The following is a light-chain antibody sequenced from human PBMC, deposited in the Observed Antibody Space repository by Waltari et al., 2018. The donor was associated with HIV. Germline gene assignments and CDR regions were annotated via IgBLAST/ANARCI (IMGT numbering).Light chain of an antibody. CDR1: QSMNNY. V-gene: IGKV1-39*01. CDR3: QQAYRTPLT. Sequence: DIQMTQSPSSLSASVGERVTITCRASQSMNNYLSWYQQKPGKAPKVLIYSTSTLQSGVPSRFSGSGSGTDFSLTISSLQPEDFGTYYCQQAYRTPLTFGGGTKVEIK. CDR2: STS. J-gene: IGKJ4*01.